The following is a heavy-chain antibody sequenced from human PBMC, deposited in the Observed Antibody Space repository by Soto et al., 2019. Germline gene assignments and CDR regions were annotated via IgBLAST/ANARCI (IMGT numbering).Heavy chain of an antibody. CDR3: ATAFWSRNFDY. Sequence: SETLSLTCAVYGGSFSGYYWSWIRQPPGKGLEWIGEINHSGSTNYNPSLKSRVTISVDTSKNQFSLKLSSVTAADTAVYYCATAFWSRNFDYWGQGTLVTVSS. CDR1: GGSFSGYY. CDR2: INHSGST. V-gene: IGHV4-34*01. J-gene: IGHJ4*02. D-gene: IGHD2-8*02.